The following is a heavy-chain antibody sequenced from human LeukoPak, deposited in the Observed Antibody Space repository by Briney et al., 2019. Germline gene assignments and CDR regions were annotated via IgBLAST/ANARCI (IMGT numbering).Heavy chain of an antibody. D-gene: IGHD3-16*01. J-gene: IGHJ2*01. V-gene: IGHV1-46*01. CDR2: INPSGGST. Sequence: ASVKVSCKASGYTFTSYYMHWVRQAPGQGLEWMGLINPSGGSTSYAQKFQGRVTMTRDTSTSTAYMELSSLRSEDTAVYYCAREGRARADYDYVWGVPGYFDLWGRGTLVTVSS. CDR3: AREGRARADYDYVWGVPGYFDL. CDR1: GYTFTSYY.